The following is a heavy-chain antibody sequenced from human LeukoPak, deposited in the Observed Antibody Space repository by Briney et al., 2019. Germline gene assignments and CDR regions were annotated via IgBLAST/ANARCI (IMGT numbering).Heavy chain of an antibody. CDR1: GGSFSGYY. J-gene: IGHJ4*02. D-gene: IGHD1-26*01. V-gene: IGHV4-34*01. CDR2: INHSGST. CDR3: ARGSNSGSYRAFDY. Sequence: PSETLSLTCAVYGGSFSGYYWSWIRQPPGKGLEWIGEINHSGSTNYNPSLKSRVTISVDTSKSQFSLKLSSVTAADTAVYYCARGSNSGSYRAFDYWGQGTLVTVSS.